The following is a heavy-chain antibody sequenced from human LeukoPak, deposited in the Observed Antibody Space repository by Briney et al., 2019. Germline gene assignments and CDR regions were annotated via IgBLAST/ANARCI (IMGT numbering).Heavy chain of an antibody. CDR1: GGSISNYY. J-gene: IGHJ6*02. V-gene: IGHV4-4*08. CDR3: ARLKHISGFGVLKDVYYYYGMDV. Sequence: SETLSLTCIVSGGSISNYYWSWIRQPPGKGLEWMGYICTSGNTNYNPSLKNRVTISVDTSKSQFSLRLNSVTAADTAVYFCARLKHISGFGVLKDVYYYYGMDVWGQGTTVTVSS. D-gene: IGHD3-3*01. CDR2: ICTSGNT.